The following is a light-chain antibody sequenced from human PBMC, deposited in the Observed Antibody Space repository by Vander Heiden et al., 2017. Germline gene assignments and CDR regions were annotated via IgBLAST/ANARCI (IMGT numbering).Light chain of an antibody. CDR2: EVS. V-gene: IGLV2-8*01. CDR1: SSDVGGYNY. J-gene: IGLJ1*01. Sequence: QSALTQPPSASGSPGQSVTISCPGPSSDVGGYNYVSWYQQHPGKAPKVVIYEVSQRPSGVPDRFSGSKSANTASLTVSGLQAEDEADYYCSSFAGFNNYVFGTGTKVTVL. CDR3: SSFAGFNNYV.